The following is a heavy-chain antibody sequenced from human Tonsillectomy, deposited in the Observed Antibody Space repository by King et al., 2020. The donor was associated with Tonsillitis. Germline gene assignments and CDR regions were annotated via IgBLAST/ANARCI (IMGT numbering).Heavy chain of an antibody. Sequence: VQLVESGGGVVQPGRSLRLSCAASGFTFSSYGMHWVRQVPGKGLEWVAIISYDGSNKYYADSVKGRFTISRDNPKNTLYLQMNSLRAEDTAVYYCAKDLWDHHFDYWGQGTLVTVSS. CDR1: GFTFSSYG. CDR2: ISYDGSNK. J-gene: IGHJ4*02. D-gene: IGHD1-26*01. V-gene: IGHV3-30*18. CDR3: AKDLWDHHFDY.